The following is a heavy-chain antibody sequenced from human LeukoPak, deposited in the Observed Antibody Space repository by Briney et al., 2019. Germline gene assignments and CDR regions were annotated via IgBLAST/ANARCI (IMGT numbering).Heavy chain of an antibody. J-gene: IGHJ4*02. CDR2: IYYSGST. D-gene: IGHD6-19*01. V-gene: IGHV4-59*08. CDR3: ARNSAETYSCGWPFDY. Sequence: PSETLSLTCTVSGGSISSYYWSWIRQPPGKGLEWIGYIYYSGSTNYNPSLKSRVTISVDTSKNQFSLKLSSVTAADTAVYYCARNSAETYSCGWPFDYWGQGTLVTVSS. CDR1: GGSISSYY.